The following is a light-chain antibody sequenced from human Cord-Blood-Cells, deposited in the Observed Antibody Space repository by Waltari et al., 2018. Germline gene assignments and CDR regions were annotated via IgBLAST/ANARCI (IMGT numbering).Light chain of an antibody. Sequence: EIVMTQSPATLSVSPGERATLSCRASQSVSSNLAGYQQKPGQAPRLLIYGPSTRATGIPARFSGSGSGTEFTLTISSLQSEDFAVYYCQQYNNWWTFGQGTKVEIK. CDR2: GPS. CDR3: QQYNNWWT. CDR1: QSVSSN. V-gene: IGKV3-15*01. J-gene: IGKJ1*01.